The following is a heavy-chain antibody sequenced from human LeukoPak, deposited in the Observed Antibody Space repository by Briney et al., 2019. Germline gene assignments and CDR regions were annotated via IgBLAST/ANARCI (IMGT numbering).Heavy chain of an antibody. D-gene: IGHD3-16*01. Sequence: SEALSLTCTVSGRSINGYYWTWIRQPPGKGLEWIGYIYYSGSTNYNPSLKSRVTLSVHTSKNQFSLRLSSVTAADTAMYYCARRRLGDAFDVWGQGTMVAVSS. CDR2: IYYSGST. V-gene: IGHV4-59*08. J-gene: IGHJ3*01. CDR1: GRSINGYY. CDR3: ARRRLGDAFDV.